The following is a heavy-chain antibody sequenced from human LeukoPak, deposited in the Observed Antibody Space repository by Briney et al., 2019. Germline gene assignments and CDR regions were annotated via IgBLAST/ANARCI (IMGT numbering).Heavy chain of an antibody. CDR2: IKNGGSEK. D-gene: IGHD3-3*02. J-gene: IGHJ4*02. CDR3: AKGVYIYGNLFDY. V-gene: IGHV3-7*01. Sequence: PGGSLRLSCVASGFIFSNYWMSWVRQAPGKALEWVASIKNGGSEKNYVDSVKGRFTISRDNAKNSLYLHMSSLTAEDTAVYYCAKGVYIYGNLFDYWGQGTLVTVSS. CDR1: GFIFSNYW.